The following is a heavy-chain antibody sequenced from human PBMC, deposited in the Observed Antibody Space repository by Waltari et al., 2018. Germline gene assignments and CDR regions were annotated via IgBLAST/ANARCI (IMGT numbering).Heavy chain of an antibody. V-gene: IGHV1-69*14. CDR2: IIPSFVTA. CDR1: GGTFSSYA. J-gene: IGHJ6*03. Sequence: QVQLVQSGAEVKKPGSSVKVSCKASGGTFSSYAISWVRQAPGKGLEWMERIIPSFVTANFEQKFQGRVTITANKSTSTAYMELSSLRSEDTAVYYCARVGAYYYYMDVWGKGTTVTVSS. CDR3: ARVGAYYYYMDV. D-gene: IGHD3-16*01.